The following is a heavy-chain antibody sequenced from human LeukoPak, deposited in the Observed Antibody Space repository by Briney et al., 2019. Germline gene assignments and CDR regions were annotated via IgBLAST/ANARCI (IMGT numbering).Heavy chain of an antibody. D-gene: IGHD3-22*01. V-gene: IGHV3-9*01. CDR2: ISWNSGSI. CDR1: GFTFDDYD. J-gene: IGHJ4*02. CDR3: ASFSSGYDY. Sequence: GGSLRLSCAVSGFTFDDYDMHWVRQAPGKGLEWVSGISWNSGSIGYADSVKGRFTISRDNAKNSLYLQMNSLRAEDTAVYYCASFSSGYDYWGQGTLVTVSS.